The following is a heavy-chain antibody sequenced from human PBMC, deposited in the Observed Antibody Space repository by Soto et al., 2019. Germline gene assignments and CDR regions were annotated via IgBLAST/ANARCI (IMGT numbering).Heavy chain of an antibody. Sequence: GSGPTLVNSTETLTLTCSVSGFSLDDLGMGVTWIRQPPGNALEWLAHIFSTGEASYRSSLRSRLTISTDTSKTQVVLTTTNMDSVDTATYYCARSTLLRSELNNHYYGMDVWGQGT. CDR2: IFSTGEA. D-gene: IGHD3-10*01. V-gene: IGHV2-26*01. J-gene: IGHJ6*02. CDR1: GFSLDDLGMG. CDR3: ARSTLLRSELNNHYYGMDV.